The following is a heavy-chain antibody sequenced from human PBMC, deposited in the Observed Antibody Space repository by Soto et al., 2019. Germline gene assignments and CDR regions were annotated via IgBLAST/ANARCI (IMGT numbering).Heavy chain of an antibody. D-gene: IGHD2-2*01. CDR2: MNPHSGHT. CDR1: GYTFTSND. CDR3: ASDMSTT. V-gene: IGHV1-8*02. Sequence: QVQLVQSGAEVKKPGASVKVSGKASGYTFTSNDINWMRQATGQGLEWMGWMNPHSGHTNYAQKFQGRVTMTRDTSISTAYMELTSLRSEDTAVYYCASDMSTTWGQGTLVTASS. J-gene: IGHJ5*02.